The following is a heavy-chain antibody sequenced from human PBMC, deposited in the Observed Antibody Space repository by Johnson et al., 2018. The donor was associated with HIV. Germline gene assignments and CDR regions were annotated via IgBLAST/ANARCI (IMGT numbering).Heavy chain of an antibody. Sequence: QVQLVESGGGVVQPGRSLRLSCAASGFTFSSYGMAWVRQAPGKGLEWVAVISHGGSNEYHADSVNGRFTISRDNSKNTVFLQMNSLRAEDTAVFYCARACRDGYTCDAFDIWGQGTLVTVSS. V-gene: IGHV3-30*03. CDR3: ARACRDGYTCDAFDI. CDR1: GFTFSSYG. J-gene: IGHJ3*02. CDR2: ISHGGSNE. D-gene: IGHD5-24*01.